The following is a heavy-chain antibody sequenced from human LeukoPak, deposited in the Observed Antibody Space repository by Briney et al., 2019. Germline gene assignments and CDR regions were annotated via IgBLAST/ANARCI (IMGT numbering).Heavy chain of an antibody. CDR3: AKGSSFDY. Sequence: GGSLRLSCAASGFTFDDYAMLWVRQAPGKGLEWVSGISWNSGSIGYADSVKGRFTISRDNAKNSLYLQMNSRRAEDTALYYCAKGSSFDYWGQGTLVTVSS. CDR2: ISWNSGSI. J-gene: IGHJ4*02. V-gene: IGHV3-9*01. CDR1: GFTFDDYA. D-gene: IGHD3-10*01.